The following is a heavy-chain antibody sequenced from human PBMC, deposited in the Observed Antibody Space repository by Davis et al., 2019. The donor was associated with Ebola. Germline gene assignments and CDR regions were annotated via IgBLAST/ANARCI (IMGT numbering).Heavy chain of an antibody. D-gene: IGHD4-17*01. V-gene: IGHV3-66*04. J-gene: IGHJ2*01. CDR2: IYRDGRT. Sequence: GESLKISCAVSGFTFSIAWMGWVRQAPGKGLEWVSVIYRDGRTYYADSVKGRFTISRDNSKNTLYLQMNSLRAEDTAVYYCTRHVSGDFWYFDLWGRGTLVTVSS. CDR3: TRHVSGDFWYFDL. CDR1: GFTFSIAW.